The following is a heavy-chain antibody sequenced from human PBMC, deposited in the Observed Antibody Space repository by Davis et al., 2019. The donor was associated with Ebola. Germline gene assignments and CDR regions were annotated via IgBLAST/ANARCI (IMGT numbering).Heavy chain of an antibody. CDR2: INYSGNT. CDR3: ARHPGMDV. J-gene: IGHJ6*04. CDR1: GGSISSGSYY. V-gene: IGHV4-39*01. Sequence: SETLSLTCSVSGGSISSGSYYWGCIRQPPGKGLEWIGSINYSGNTFYNPSLKSRVIISVDTSKNQFSLRLNTVTAADTAVYYCARHPGMDVWCKGTTVTVSS.